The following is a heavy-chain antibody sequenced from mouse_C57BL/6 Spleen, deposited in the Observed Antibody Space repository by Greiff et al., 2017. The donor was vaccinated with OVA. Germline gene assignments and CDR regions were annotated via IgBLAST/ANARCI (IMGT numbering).Heavy chain of an antibody. J-gene: IGHJ3*01. Sequence: QVQLQQPGAELVKPGASVKLSCKASGYTFTSYWMQWVKQRPGQGLEWIGEIDPSDSYTNYNQKFKGKATLTVDTSSSTAYMQLSSLTSEDSAVYYCARSGSNYDWFAYWGQGTLVTVSA. V-gene: IGHV1-50*01. CDR3: ARSGSNYDWFAY. CDR2: IDPSDSYT. CDR1: GYTFTSYW. D-gene: IGHD2-5*01.